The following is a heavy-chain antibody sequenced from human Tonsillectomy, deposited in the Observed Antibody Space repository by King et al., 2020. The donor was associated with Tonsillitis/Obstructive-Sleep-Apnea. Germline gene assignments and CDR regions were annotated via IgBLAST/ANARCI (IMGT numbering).Heavy chain of an antibody. CDR3: ARGPMWGDSREFDP. CDR2: IIPISGTA. J-gene: IGHJ5*02. Sequence: QLVQSGAEVKKPGSSVKVSCKASGGTFSSSAINWVRQAPGQGLEWMGGIIPISGTAYYALNFQGKVTITADESTSTVYMELSSLRSEDTAVFYCARGPMWGDSREFDPWGQGTLVTVSS. D-gene: IGHD3-22*01. CDR1: GGTFSSSA. V-gene: IGHV1-69*01.